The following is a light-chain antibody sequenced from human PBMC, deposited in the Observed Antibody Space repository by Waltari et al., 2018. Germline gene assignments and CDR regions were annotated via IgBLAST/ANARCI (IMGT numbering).Light chain of an antibody. CDR3: QQYDKWLRYS. Sequence: IVMTQSPATLSVSPGERATLSCRASQSISTNLAWFQEKPGQAPRLLIYGASTRATGVPARFSGSGSGTYFTLVISSLQSEDFAVYYCQQYDKWLRYSFGQGT. J-gene: IGKJ2*01. V-gene: IGKV3-15*01. CDR2: GAS. CDR1: QSISTN.